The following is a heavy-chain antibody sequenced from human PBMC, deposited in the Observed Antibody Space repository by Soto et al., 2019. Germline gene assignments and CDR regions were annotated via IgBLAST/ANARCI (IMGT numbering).Heavy chain of an antibody. J-gene: IGHJ3*02. Sequence: DVQLLGSGGTLVQPGGSLRLSCAASGFTFSTYAMSWVRQAPGKGLEWVSAISNIGDTIYYADSVKGRFTISRDNSRETLYLQMNSLRDEDTAVYYCANGAHCTDTTCPPGPIWGQGTMVTVSS. CDR1: GFTFSTYA. D-gene: IGHD2-2*01. V-gene: IGHV3-23*01. CDR2: ISNIGDTI. CDR3: ANGAHCTDTTCPPGPI.